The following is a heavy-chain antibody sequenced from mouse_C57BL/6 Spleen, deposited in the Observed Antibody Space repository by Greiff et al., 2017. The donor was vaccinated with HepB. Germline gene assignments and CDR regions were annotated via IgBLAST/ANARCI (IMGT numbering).Heavy chain of an antibody. V-gene: IGHV7-3*01. CDR2: IRNKANGYTT. CDR1: GFTFTDYY. Sequence: DVKLVESGGGLVQPGGSLSLSCAASGFTFTDYYMSWVRQPPGKALEWLGFIRNKANGYTTEYSASVKGRFTISRDNSQSILYLQMNALRAEDSATEYCARYLITTVVAKEGGYFDVWGTGTTVTVSS. CDR3: ARYLITTVVAKEGGYFDV. J-gene: IGHJ1*03. D-gene: IGHD1-1*01.